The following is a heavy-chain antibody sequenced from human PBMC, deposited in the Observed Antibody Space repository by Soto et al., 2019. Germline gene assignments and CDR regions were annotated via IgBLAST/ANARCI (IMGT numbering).Heavy chain of an antibody. CDR2: INHSGST. Sequence: PSETLSLTCTVSGGSFSGYYWSWIRQPPGKGLEWIGEINHSGSTNYNPSLKSRVTISVDTSKNQFSLKLSSVTAADTAVYYCARGNRLRYFDWSQRTRSHRGMDVWGQGTTVTVSS. J-gene: IGHJ6*02. V-gene: IGHV4-34*01. D-gene: IGHD3-9*01. CDR1: GGSFSGYY. CDR3: ARGNRLRYFDWSQRTRSHRGMDV.